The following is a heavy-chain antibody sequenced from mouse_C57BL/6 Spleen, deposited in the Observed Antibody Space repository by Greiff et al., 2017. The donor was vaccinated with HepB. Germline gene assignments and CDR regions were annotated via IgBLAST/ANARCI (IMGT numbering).Heavy chain of an antibody. CDR2: IYPGGGYT. CDR1: GYTFTNYW. D-gene: IGHD2-12*01. Sequence: VQLQQSGAELVRPGTSVKMSCKASGYTFTNYWIGWAKQRPGHGLEWIGDIYPGGGYTNYNEKFKGKATLTADKYSSTAYMQFSSLTSEDSAIYYCARGTIVTTGGYYFDYWGQGTTLTVSS. CDR3: ARGTIVTTGGYYFDY. V-gene: IGHV1-63*01. J-gene: IGHJ2*01.